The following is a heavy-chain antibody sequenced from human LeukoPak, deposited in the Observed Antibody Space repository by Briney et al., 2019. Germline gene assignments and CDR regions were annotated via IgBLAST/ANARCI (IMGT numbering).Heavy chain of an antibody. CDR1: GYTFTGYY. J-gene: IGHJ5*02. Sequence: GASVKVSCKASGYTFTGYYMHWVRQAPGQGLEWMGWINPNSGGTNYAQKFQGRVTMTRDTSISTAYMELSRLRSDGTAVYYCARDRRITIFGVATNWFDPWGQGTLVTVSS. CDR2: INPNSGGT. V-gene: IGHV1-2*02. D-gene: IGHD3-3*01. CDR3: ARDRRITIFGVATNWFDP.